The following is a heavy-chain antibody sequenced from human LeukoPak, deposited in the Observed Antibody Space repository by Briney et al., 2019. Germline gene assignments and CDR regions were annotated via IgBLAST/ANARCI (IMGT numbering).Heavy chain of an antibody. D-gene: IGHD1-1*01. CDR2: IGTAGDT. CDR1: GFTFSSYD. CDR3: ARCTTGRTFGSLREIKRSREIDY. Sequence: GGSLRLSCAASGFTFSSYDMHWVRQATGKGLEWVSAIGTAGDTYYPGSVKGRFTISRDNAKNSLYLQMNSLRVEDTAVYYCARCTTGRTFGSLREIKRSREIDYWGQGTLVTVSS. J-gene: IGHJ4*02. V-gene: IGHV3-13*01.